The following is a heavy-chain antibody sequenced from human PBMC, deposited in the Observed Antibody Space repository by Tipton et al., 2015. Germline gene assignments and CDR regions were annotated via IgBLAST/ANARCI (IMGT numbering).Heavy chain of an antibody. J-gene: IGHJ3*02. CDR1: GGSISSGDYY. Sequence: TLSLTCTVSGGSISSGDYYWSWIRQPPGKGLEWIGCIFYSGSTYYNPSLKSRVFISVDTSKNQFSLKLSTVTAAGTAVYYCVRVEYYDSSGYYAFDIWGQGTMVTVSS. CDR2: IFYSGST. V-gene: IGHV4-30-4*01. D-gene: IGHD3-22*01. CDR3: VRVEYYDSSGYYAFDI.